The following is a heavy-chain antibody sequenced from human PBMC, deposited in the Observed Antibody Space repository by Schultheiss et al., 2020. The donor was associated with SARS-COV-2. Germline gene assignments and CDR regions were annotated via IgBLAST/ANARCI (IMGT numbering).Heavy chain of an antibody. Sequence: GGSLRLSCAASGFTFSNAWMSWVRQAPGKGLEWVSYISVTGKTLYYADSVKGRFTISRDNAKNSLYLQMNNLRAEDMAVYYCATYYYDSSGYYLGFDIWGQGTMVTVSS. J-gene: IGHJ3*02. D-gene: IGHD3-22*01. CDR2: ISVTGKTL. CDR3: ATYYYDSSGYYLGFDI. V-gene: IGHV3-48*01. CDR1: GFTFSNAW.